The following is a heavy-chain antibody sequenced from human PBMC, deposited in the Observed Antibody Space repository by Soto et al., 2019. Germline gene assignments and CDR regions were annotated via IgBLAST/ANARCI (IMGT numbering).Heavy chain of an antibody. CDR2: ISSGGSTI. CDR1: GFTFSSYE. CDR3: ARDTAMPRAHWFDP. Sequence: EVQLVESGGGLVQPGGSLRLSCAASGFTFSSYEMNWVRQAPGKGLEWVSYISSGGSTIYYADSVKGRFTISRDNAKNSLYLQMNSLRAEDTAVYYCARDTAMPRAHWFDPWGQGTLVTVSS. J-gene: IGHJ5*02. V-gene: IGHV3-48*03. D-gene: IGHD5-18*01.